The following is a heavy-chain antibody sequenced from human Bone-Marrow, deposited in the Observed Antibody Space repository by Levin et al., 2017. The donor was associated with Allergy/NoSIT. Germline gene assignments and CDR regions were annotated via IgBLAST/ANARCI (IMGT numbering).Heavy chain of an antibody. CDR1: GFSLGTYW. CDR3: ARGGSGSSNYWIY. D-gene: IGHD4-11*01. J-gene: IGHJ4*02. CDR2: IKQDGTAQ. V-gene: IGHV3-7*04. Sequence: SCVASGFSLGTYWMTWVRQAPGKGLEWVANIKQDGTAQYNVDSVKGRLTVSRDNAKNSLYLQIHSLGVEDTAVYYCARGGSGSSNYWIYWGQGTPVTVSS.